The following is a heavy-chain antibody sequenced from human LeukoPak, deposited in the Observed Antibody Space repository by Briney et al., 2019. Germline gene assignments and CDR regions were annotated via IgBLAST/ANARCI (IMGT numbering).Heavy chain of an antibody. CDR3: ARIVGATSEN. V-gene: IGHV4-38-2*02. Sequence: SETLSLTCTVSGYSISSGYYWGWIRQPPGKGLEWIGSIYHSGSTYYNPSLKSRVTISVDTSKNQFSLKLSSVTAADTAVYYCARIVGATSENWGQGTLATVSS. CDR2: IYHSGST. D-gene: IGHD1-26*01. CDR1: GYSISSGYY. J-gene: IGHJ4*02.